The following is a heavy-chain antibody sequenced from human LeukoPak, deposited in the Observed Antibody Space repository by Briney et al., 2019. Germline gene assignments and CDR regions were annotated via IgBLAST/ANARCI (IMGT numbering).Heavy chain of an antibody. V-gene: IGHV3-66*02. CDR3: ARDGGFGGPGGDNWFDS. D-gene: IGHD3-16*01. Sequence: GGSLRLSCAASGFTVSAKYMSWVRQGPGKGLDWISSIYSDGGTNYADSVKGRFAISRDNSKNTLYLQMNSLRPEDTAVYYCARDGGFGGPGGDNWFDSWGQGALVTVSS. CDR1: GFTVSAKY. J-gene: IGHJ5*01. CDR2: IYSDGGT.